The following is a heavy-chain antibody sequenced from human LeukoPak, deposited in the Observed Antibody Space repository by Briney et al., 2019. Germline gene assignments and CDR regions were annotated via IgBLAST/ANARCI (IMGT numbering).Heavy chain of an antibody. CDR3: ARDPRGYSGYDLRNWFDP. J-gene: IGHJ5*02. Sequence: ASVRVSCTASGYTFTGYYMHWVRQAPGQGLEWMGWINPNSGGTNYAQKFQGRVTMTRDTSISTAYMELSRLRSDDTAVYYCARDPRGYSGYDLRNWFDPWGQGTLVTVSS. CDR1: GYTFTGYY. V-gene: IGHV1-2*02. D-gene: IGHD5-12*01. CDR2: INPNSGGT.